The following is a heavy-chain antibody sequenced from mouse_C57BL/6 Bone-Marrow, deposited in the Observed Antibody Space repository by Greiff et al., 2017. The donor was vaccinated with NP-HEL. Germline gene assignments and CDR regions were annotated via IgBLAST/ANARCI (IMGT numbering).Heavy chain of an antibody. Sequence: VHVKQSGPELVKPGASVKIPCKASGYTFTDYNMDWVKQSHGKSLEWIGDINPNNGGTIYNQKFKGKATLTVDKSSSTAYMELRSLTSEDTAVYYCAREPSYGNPFAMDYWGQGTSVTVSS. CDR3: AREPSYGNPFAMDY. D-gene: IGHD2-10*01. CDR1: GYTFTDYN. V-gene: IGHV1-18*01. J-gene: IGHJ4*01. CDR2: INPNNGGT.